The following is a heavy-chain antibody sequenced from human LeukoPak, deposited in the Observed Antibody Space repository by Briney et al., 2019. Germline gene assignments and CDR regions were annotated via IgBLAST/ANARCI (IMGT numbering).Heavy chain of an antibody. D-gene: IGHD6-13*01. CDR3: AKNLARIAAAGTSGY. V-gene: IGHV3-21*04. CDR2: ISSSSSYI. CDR1: GFTFSSYS. J-gene: IGHJ4*02. Sequence: GGSLRLSCAASGFTFSSYSMNWVRQAPGKGLEWVSSISSSSSYIYYADSVKGRFTISRDNSKNTLYLQMNSLRAEDTAVYYCAKNLARIAAAGTSGYWGQGTLVTVSS.